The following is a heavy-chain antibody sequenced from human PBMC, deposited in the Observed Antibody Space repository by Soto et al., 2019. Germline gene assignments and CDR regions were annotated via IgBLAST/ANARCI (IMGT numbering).Heavy chain of an antibody. J-gene: IGHJ4*02. CDR1: GGSFTSNNW. Sequence: KPSETLSLTCAVSGGSFTSNNWWTWVRQPPGQGLEWIGEIYRTGSTNYNPSLKSRVTISLDKSENQFSLKVTSLTAADTAVYYCASRDPGTSVDYWGQGTLVNVSS. CDR2: IYRTGST. D-gene: IGHD1-7*01. CDR3: ASRDPGTSVDY. V-gene: IGHV4-4*02.